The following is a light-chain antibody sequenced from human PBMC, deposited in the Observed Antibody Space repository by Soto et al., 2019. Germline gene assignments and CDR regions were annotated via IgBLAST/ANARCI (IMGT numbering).Light chain of an antibody. Sequence: DIQMTQSPSTLSASVGDRVTITCRASQTISSWLAWYQQKPGKAPKLLIYAASTLQSGVPSRFSGSGSGTEFTLTISGLQPDDFATYYCQHYNIYSPWTFGQGTRWIS. J-gene: IGKJ1*01. V-gene: IGKV1-5*01. CDR3: QHYNIYSPWT. CDR1: QTISSW. CDR2: AAS.